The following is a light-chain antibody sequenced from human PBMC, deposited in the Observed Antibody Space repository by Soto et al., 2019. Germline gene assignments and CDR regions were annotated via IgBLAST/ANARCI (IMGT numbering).Light chain of an antibody. CDR1: QDINNY. V-gene: IGKV1-33*01. CDR2: DAS. Sequence: DIQMTQSPSSLSASIGDRVTITCQASQDINNYLNWYQEKPGKAPKLLIFDASNLETGVPSGFSGSGSGTDFSFTISSLQPEDIATYYCQQYDDLPLTFGGGTKVEI. CDR3: QQYDDLPLT. J-gene: IGKJ4*01.